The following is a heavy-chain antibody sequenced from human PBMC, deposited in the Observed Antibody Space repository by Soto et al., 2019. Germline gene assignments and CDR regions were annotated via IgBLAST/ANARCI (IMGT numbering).Heavy chain of an antibody. CDR2: ISAYNGNT. J-gene: IGHJ4*02. V-gene: IGHV1-18*01. CDR1: GYTLTSYG. CDR3: ARRSAYYYYSSGCYFYYFDY. D-gene: IGHD3-22*01. Sequence: ASVKVSCKASGYTLTSYGISWGRQAPGQGLEWMGWISAYNGNTNYAQKLQGRVTMTTDTSTSTAYMELRSLRSDDTAVYYCARRSAYYYYSSGCYFYYFDYWGQGTLVPVSS.